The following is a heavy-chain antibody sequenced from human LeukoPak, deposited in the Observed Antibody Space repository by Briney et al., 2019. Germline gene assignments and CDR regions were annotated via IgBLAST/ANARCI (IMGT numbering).Heavy chain of an antibody. CDR3: AREHKSYGDYPYYFDS. J-gene: IGHJ4*02. V-gene: IGHV4-30-4*01. Sequence: SQTLSLTCTVSSDSISSGNYYWSWIRQPAGKGLEFIGYINKNGGTYYNPPLKSRVTISIDTSKNQFSLKLTSVTAADTAVYFCAREHKSYGDYPYYFDSWGQGTLVTVSS. D-gene: IGHD4-17*01. CDR1: SDSISSGNYY. CDR2: INKNGGT.